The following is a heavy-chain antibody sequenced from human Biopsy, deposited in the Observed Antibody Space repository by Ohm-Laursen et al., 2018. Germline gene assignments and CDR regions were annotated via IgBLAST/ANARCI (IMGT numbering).Heavy chain of an antibody. Sequence: SQTLSLTWPVSGASMTGYFWTWVRQPAGKGLEWIGHIYTIGDTTYNPSLESRVTMSLDTSKNQFSLKMTSLTAADTAVYFCAREDEGLLRALDLWGQGTMVTVSS. D-gene: IGHD3-3*01. V-gene: IGHV4-4*07. J-gene: IGHJ3*01. CDR1: GASMTGYF. CDR3: AREDEGLLRALDL. CDR2: IYTIGDT.